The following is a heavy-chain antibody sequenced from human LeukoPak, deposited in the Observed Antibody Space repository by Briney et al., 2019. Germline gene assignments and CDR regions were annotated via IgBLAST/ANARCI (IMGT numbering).Heavy chain of an antibody. CDR3: ARGVNWIDP. Sequence: PSETLSLTCTVSGGSISSYYWSWIRQPPGKGLEWIGYISYSGTTNYNPSLKSRVTISIDTSKNQFSLKLSSVTAADTAVYYCARGVNWIDPWGRGTLVTVSS. J-gene: IGHJ5*02. V-gene: IGHV4-59*01. CDR2: ISYSGTT. CDR1: GGSISSYY. D-gene: IGHD6-13*01.